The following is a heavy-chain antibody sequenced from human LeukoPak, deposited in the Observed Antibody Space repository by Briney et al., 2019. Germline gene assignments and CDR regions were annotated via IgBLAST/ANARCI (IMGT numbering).Heavy chain of an antibody. CDR1: GFTFRSYW. CDR2: IKQDGSEK. J-gene: IGHJ6*03. CDR3: ARGQYYYDSSGYYYYYYYYMDV. V-gene: IGHV3-7*01. D-gene: IGHD3-22*01. Sequence: PGGSLRLSCAASGFTFRSYWMSWVRQAPGKGLEWVANIKQDGSEKYYVDSVKGRFTISRDNAKNSLYLQMNSLRAEDTAVYYCARGQYYYDSSGYYYYYYYYMDVWGQGTSVTVSS.